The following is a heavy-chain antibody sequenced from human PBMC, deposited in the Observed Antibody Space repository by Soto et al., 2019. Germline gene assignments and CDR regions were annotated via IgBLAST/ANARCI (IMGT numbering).Heavy chain of an antibody. V-gene: IGHV1-18*01. Sequence: QVQLVQSGAEVKKPGASVKVSCKASGYTFTSYGISWVRQAPGQGLEWMGWISAYNGNTNYAQKLQGRVTMTTETSTSTAYMELRSLRSDDTAVYYCARAYCSSTSCYAGSVSYYYYGMDVWGQGTTVTVSS. CDR3: ARAYCSSTSCYAGSVSYYYYGMDV. CDR2: ISAYNGNT. J-gene: IGHJ6*02. CDR1: GYTFTSYG. D-gene: IGHD2-2*01.